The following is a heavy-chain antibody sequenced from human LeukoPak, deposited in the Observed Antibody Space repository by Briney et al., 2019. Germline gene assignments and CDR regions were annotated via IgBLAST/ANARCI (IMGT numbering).Heavy chain of an antibody. Sequence: QPGGSLRLSCAASGFAFSSYAMHWVRQAPGKGLEWVAVISNDGSNKYYADSVKGRFTISRDNSKKTLYLQMNSLRAEDTAVYYCASLPNSSGWSWGQGTLVTVSS. D-gene: IGHD6-19*01. CDR3: ASLPNSSGWS. V-gene: IGHV3-30-3*01. CDR2: ISNDGSNK. CDR1: GFAFSSYA. J-gene: IGHJ5*02.